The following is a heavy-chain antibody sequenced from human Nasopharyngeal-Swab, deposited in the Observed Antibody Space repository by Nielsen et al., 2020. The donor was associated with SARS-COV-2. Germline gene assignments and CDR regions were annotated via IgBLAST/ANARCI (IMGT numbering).Heavy chain of an antibody. V-gene: IGHV1-69*06. Sequence: WVRRAPGQGLEWMGGIIPIFGTANYAQKFQGRVTITADKSTSTAYMELSSLRSEDTAVYYCARDRAYSGSYMDVWGKGTTVTVSS. J-gene: IGHJ6*03. CDR3: ARDRAYSGSYMDV. CDR2: IIPIFGTA. D-gene: IGHD5-12*01.